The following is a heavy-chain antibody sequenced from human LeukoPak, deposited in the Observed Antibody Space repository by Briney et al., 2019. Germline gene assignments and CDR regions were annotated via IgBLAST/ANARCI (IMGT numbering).Heavy chain of an antibody. D-gene: IGHD2-2*01. J-gene: IGHJ4*02. CDR1: GFTFSSYG. V-gene: IGHV3-30*02. Sequence: GGSLRLSCAASGFTFSSYGMHWVRQAPGKGLEGVAFIRYDGSNKYYADSVKGRFTISRDNPKNTLYLQMNSLRAEDTAVYYCAKDSWVPIVPAAITPEYYFDYWGQGTLVTVSS. CDR2: IRYDGSNK. CDR3: AKDSWVPIVPAAITPEYYFDY.